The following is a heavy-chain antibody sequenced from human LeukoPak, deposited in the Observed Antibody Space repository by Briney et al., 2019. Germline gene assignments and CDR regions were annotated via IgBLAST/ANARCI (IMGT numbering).Heavy chain of an antibody. V-gene: IGHV3-11*01. J-gene: IGHJ4*02. D-gene: IGHD3-22*01. Sequence: KTGGSLRLSCAASGFTFSDYYMSWIRRAPGKGLEGVSYISSSGDTIYYADSVKGRFTISRDNSKNTLYLQMNSLRAEDTAVYYCAKDPTQTYYYASSGYYFDYWGQGTLVTVSS. CDR3: AKDPTQTYYYASSGYYFDY. CDR2: ISSSGDTI. CDR1: GFTFSDYY.